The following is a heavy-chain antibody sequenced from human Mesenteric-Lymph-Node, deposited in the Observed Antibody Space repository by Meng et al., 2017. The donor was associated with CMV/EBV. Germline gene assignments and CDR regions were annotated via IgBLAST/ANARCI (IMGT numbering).Heavy chain of an antibody. V-gene: IGHV3-23*01. J-gene: IGHJ4*02. D-gene: IGHD2-2*01. CDR2: ISVRGGST. Sequence: GESLKISCAASGFTFTSYSMNWVRQAPGRGLEWVSGISVRGGSTYYADFVEGRFTISRSNSKNTLYMQMSNLRAEDTAVYYCAKDLPLGCTTTTCYPLFDSWGQGTLVTVSS. CDR3: AKDLPLGCTTTTCYPLFDS. CDR1: GFTFTSYS.